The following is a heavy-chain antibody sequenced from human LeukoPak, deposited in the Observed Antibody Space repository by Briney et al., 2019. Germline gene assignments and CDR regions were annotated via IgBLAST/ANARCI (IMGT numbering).Heavy chain of an antibody. V-gene: IGHV3-48*01. CDR2: ISSSSTSV. J-gene: IGHJ4*02. Sequence: PGGSLRPSCAASGFAFSTYGMNWVRQAPGKGLEWVSYISSSSTSVYYADSVRGRFTISRDNAKHSLYLQMNSLRPEDTAVYYCAIPNDYWGQGTLVTVSS. CDR1: GFAFSTYG. CDR3: AIPNDY.